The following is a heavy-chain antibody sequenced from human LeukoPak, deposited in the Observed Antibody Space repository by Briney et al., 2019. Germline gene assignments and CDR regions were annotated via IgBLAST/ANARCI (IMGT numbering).Heavy chain of an antibody. J-gene: IGHJ4*02. Sequence: GGSLRLSCAASGFTFSTYDLHWVRQTTGKGLEWVSATGTAGDTWYSGSVKGRFTISRENDKSSMYLQMNSLRAGDTAVYYCARQNRNGFDYWGQGTLVTVSS. V-gene: IGHV3-13*01. CDR1: GFTFSTYD. D-gene: IGHD2-8*01. CDR2: TGTAGDT. CDR3: ARQNRNGFDY.